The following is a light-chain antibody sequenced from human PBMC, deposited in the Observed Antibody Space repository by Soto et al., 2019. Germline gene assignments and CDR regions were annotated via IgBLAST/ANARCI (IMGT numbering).Light chain of an antibody. CDR2: GAS. CDR1: QSIRSTY. V-gene: IGKV3-20*01. Sequence: EIVLTQSPGTLSLSPGERATLSCRASQSIRSTYLAWYQQRPGQAPRLLIYGASSRAAGIPDRFSGSGSGTDFTLTITRVEAEDSAVYCCQQFDSSPLTFGGGTKVEIK. J-gene: IGKJ4*02. CDR3: QQFDSSPLT.